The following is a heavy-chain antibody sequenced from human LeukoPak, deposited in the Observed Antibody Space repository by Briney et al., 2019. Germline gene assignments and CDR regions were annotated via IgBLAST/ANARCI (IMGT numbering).Heavy chain of an antibody. D-gene: IGHD5-12*01. V-gene: IGHV4-59*08. CDR2: IYYSGST. J-gene: IGHJ4*02. Sequence: SETLSLTCTVSGGSISSYYWSWIRQPPGKGLEWIGYIYYSGSTNYNPSLKSRVTISVDTSKNQFSLKLSSVTAAGTAVYYCARHGGGYSGYDFDYWGQGTLVTVSS. CDR3: ARHGGGYSGYDFDY. CDR1: GGSISSYY.